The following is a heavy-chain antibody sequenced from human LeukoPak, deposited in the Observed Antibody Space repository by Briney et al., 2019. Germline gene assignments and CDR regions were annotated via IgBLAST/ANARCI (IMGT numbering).Heavy chain of an antibody. D-gene: IGHD5-18*01. CDR1: GYTFTGYY. V-gene: IGHV1-2*02. Sequence: ASVKVSRKASGYTFTGYYMHWVRQAPGQGLEWMGWINPNSGGTNYAQKFQGRVTMTRDTSISTAYMELSRLRSEDTAVYYCASRRQRVDTAMVDFDYWGQGTLVTVSS. J-gene: IGHJ4*02. CDR3: ASRRQRVDTAMVDFDY. CDR2: INPNSGGT.